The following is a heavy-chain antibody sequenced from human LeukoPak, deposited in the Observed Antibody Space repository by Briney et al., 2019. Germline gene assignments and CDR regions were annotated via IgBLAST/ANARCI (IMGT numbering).Heavy chain of an antibody. D-gene: IGHD3-9*01. CDR3: AKGLTYDILTGQIDY. CDR1: GFTFDDYG. Sequence: GGSLRLSCAASGFTFDDYGMHWVRQAPGKGLEWVSGISWNSGSIGYADSVKGRFTISRDNAKNSLYLQMKSLRAEDTALYYCAKGLTYDILTGQIDYWGQGTLVTVSS. J-gene: IGHJ4*02. CDR2: ISWNSGSI. V-gene: IGHV3-9*01.